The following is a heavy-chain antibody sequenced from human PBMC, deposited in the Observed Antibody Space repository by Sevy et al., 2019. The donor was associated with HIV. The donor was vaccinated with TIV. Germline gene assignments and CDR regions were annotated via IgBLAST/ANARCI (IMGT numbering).Heavy chain of an antibody. J-gene: IGHJ4*02. Sequence: SETLSLTCAVSGVSVSSDTYYGSWIRQAPGKGLEWIGYVYDTGSTNYSPSFKSRVTISVDTSKNQFSLRLFSVAAADTAVYYCAREPYFFDKSGYYWDYWGQGALVTVSS. CDR1: GVSVSSDTYY. V-gene: IGHV4-61*01. D-gene: IGHD3-22*01. CDR3: AREPYFFDKSGYYWDY. CDR2: VYDTGST.